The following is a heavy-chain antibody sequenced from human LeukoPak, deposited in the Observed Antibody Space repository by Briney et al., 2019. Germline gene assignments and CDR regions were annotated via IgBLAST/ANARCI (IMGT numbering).Heavy chain of an antibody. CDR1: GFTFSSYW. Sequence: PGGSLRLSCAASGFTFSSYWMSWVRQAPGKGLEWVANIKQDGSEKYYVDSVKGRFTISRDNAKNTLYLQMNSLRAEDTAVYCAKDSRVAGTTWPHFDYWGQGTLVTVSS. CDR2: IKQDGSEK. J-gene: IGHJ4*02. V-gene: IGHV3-7*03. D-gene: IGHD1-1*01. CDR3: AKDSRVAGTTWPHFDY.